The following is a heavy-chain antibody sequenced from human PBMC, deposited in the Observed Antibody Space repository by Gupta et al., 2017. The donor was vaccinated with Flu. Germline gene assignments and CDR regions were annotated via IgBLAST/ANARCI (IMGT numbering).Heavy chain of an antibody. CDR1: GFTFTYYE. J-gene: IGHJ5*01. V-gene: IGHV3-48*03. CDR3: ARGHWDS. CDR2: ISRSGVP. Sequence: CSASGFTFTYYEFSWVRLTPGKRLDWISYISRSGVPYYTDSVRGRFTISRDDSKNSVYLQMNNLRVEDAGIYYCARGHWDSWGQGTVVTVSS.